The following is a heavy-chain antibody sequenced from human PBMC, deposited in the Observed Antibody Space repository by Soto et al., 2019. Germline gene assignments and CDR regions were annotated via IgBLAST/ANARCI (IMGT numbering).Heavy chain of an antibody. CDR3: ARGSTYGVDY. V-gene: IGHV4-31*03. J-gene: IGHJ4*02. CDR1: CGSISSGGYY. Sequence: SSETLSLTCPFSCGSISSGGYYLSFIRQHPGKGLEWIGYIYYSGSTYYNPSLKSRVTISVDTSKNQFSLKLSSVTAADTAVYYCARGSTYGVDYWGQGTLVTVSS. CDR2: IYYSGST. D-gene: IGHD4-17*01.